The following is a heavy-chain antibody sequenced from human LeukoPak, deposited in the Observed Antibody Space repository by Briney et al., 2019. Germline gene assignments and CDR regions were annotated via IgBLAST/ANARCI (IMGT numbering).Heavy chain of an antibody. CDR1: GGSFSGFY. V-gene: IGHV4-34*01. CDR3: ARGLLGAIYH. CDR2: INHSGST. J-gene: IGHJ4*02. D-gene: IGHD1-26*01. Sequence: SETLSLTCAVYGGSFSGFYWSWIRQPPGKGLEWIGEINHSGSTNYNPSLKSRVTISVDTSKNQFSLKLSSVTAADTAVYYCARGLLGAIYHWGQGTLVTVSS.